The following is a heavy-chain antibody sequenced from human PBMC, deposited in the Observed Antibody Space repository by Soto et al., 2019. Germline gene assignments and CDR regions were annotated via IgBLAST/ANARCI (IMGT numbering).Heavy chain of an antibody. CDR3: AKSYFGSGSYRHYFDY. J-gene: IGHJ4*02. Sequence: GGSLRLSCAASGFAFSTYAMTWVRQAPGKGLEWVSLISGGGGGTYSADSVKGRFTISRDNSKNTLYLQMNSLRADDTAKYYCAKSYFGSGSYRHYFDYWGQGTLVTVS. CDR1: GFAFSTYA. CDR2: ISGGGGGT. V-gene: IGHV3-23*01. D-gene: IGHD3-10*01.